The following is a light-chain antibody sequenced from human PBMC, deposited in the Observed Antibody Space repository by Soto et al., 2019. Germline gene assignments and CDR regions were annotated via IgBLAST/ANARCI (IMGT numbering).Light chain of an antibody. J-gene: IGKJ4*02. CDR2: KTS. Sequence: DIQMTQSPSTLSASVGDRVTIICRASQSISNWLAWYQQKAGKAPKLLIYKTSNLDSGVPSRFSGSGSGTEFSLTISSLQPDDFATYYCQQYKSFSLTFGGGTRVEVK. V-gene: IGKV1-5*03. CDR3: QQYKSFSLT. CDR1: QSISNW.